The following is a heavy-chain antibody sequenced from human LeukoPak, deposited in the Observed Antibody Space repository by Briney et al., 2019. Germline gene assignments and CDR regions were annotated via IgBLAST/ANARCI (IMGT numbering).Heavy chain of an antibody. CDR2: IYYSGST. CDR1: GGSISSGGYY. Sequence: PSQTLSLTCTVSGGSISSGGYYWSWIRQHPGKGLEWIGYIYYSGSTYYNPSLKSRVTISVDTSKNQFSLKLSSVTAGDTAVYYCARVRGAMVAPVTAPTFDYWGQGTLVTVSS. CDR3: ARVRGAMVAPVTAPTFDY. V-gene: IGHV4-31*03. J-gene: IGHJ4*02. D-gene: IGHD2-21*02.